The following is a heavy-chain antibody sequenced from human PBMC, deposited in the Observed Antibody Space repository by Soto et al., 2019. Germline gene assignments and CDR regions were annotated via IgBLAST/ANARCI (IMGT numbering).Heavy chain of an antibody. CDR2: ISPGGGNT. CDR1: GFTFSSYA. V-gene: IGHV3-23*01. CDR3: AKGADWFVH. Sequence: GGSLRLSCAASGFTFSSYAMNWVRPAPGKGLEWVSTISPGGGNTYCADSVKGRLTVSRDSSKNTLFLQMNTLRAEDTAVYFCAKGADWFVHWGPGTLVTVSS. J-gene: IGHJ5*02.